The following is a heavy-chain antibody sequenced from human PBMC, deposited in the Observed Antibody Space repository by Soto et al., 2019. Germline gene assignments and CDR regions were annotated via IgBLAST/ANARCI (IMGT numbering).Heavy chain of an antibody. CDR3: ARGGSGSDWDYYGMDV. J-gene: IGHJ6*02. CDR1: ALTASKNY. CDR2: IYSGGTT. V-gene: IGHV3-66*01. Sequence: EVQLVESGGGLVQPGGSLRLSCAGSALTASKNYMSWVRQPPGKGLEWVSVIYSGGTTYYVDSVKDRFSISRDNSKSTLYLQMDNLRAGDTAVYYCARGGSGSDWDYYGMDVWGQGTTVTVSS. D-gene: IGHD3-10*01.